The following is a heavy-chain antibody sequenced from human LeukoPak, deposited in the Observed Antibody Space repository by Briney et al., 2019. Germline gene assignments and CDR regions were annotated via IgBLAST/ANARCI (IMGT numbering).Heavy chain of an antibody. D-gene: IGHD2-21*02. Sequence: GGSLRLSCAASGFTFSSYAMSWVRQAPGKGLEWVSAISGSGGSTYYADSAKGRFTISRDNSKNTLYLQMNSLRAEDTAVYYCAKGAYCGGDCYPDYFDYWGQGTLVTVSS. CDR1: GFTFSSYA. V-gene: IGHV3-23*01. CDR2: ISGSGGST. J-gene: IGHJ4*02. CDR3: AKGAYCGGDCYPDYFDY.